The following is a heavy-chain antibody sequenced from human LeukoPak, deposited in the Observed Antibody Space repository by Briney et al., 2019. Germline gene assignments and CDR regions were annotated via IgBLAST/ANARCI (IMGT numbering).Heavy chain of an antibody. J-gene: IGHJ6*02. CDR2: ISSSGGST. CDR3: AKSIAAAATYYYYGMDV. D-gene: IGHD6-13*01. CDR1: GFTLSSYA. Sequence: TGGSLRLSCAASGFTLSSYAMSWVRQAPGKGLEWVSSISSSGGSTYYADSVKGRFTISRDNSKNTLYLQMDSLRADDTAVYYCAKSIAAAATYYYYGMDVWGQGTTVTVSS. V-gene: IGHV3-23*01.